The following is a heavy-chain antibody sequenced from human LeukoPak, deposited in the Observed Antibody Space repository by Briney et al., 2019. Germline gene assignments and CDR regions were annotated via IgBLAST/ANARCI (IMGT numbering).Heavy chain of an antibody. V-gene: IGHV4-39*01. J-gene: IGHJ4*02. CDR1: GGSIRSSGYY. CDR2: IYYSGST. Sequence: SETLSLTCTVSGGSIRSSGYYWGWIRQPPGKGLEWIGSIYYSGSTNYKPSLRSRVTISVDTSKNQFSLKLSSVTAADTAVYYCARHAGSYYTYNFDYWGQGTLVTVSS. D-gene: IGHD3-22*01. CDR3: ARHAGSYYTYNFDY.